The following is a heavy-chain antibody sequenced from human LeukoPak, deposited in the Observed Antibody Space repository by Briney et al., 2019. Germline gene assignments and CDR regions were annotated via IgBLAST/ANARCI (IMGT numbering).Heavy chain of an antibody. CDR1: GYTFTGYY. CDR3: ARQYCSSTSCDDFYYYYMDV. V-gene: IGHV1-2*02. D-gene: IGHD2-2*01. J-gene: IGHJ6*03. CDR2: INPNSGGT. Sequence: ASVKVSCKASGYTFTGYYMHWVRQAPGQGLERMGWINPNSGGTNYAQKFQGRVTMTRDTSISTAYMELSRLRSDDTAVYYCARQYCSSTSCDDFYYYYMDVWGKGTTVTVSS.